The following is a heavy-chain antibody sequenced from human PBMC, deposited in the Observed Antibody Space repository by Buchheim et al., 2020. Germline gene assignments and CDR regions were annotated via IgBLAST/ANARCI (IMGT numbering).Heavy chain of an antibody. CDR3: AKGITGTDSIGMDV. CDR2: ISGSGANT. D-gene: IGHD1-7*01. J-gene: IGHJ6*01. CDR1: GFTFGGYA. Sequence: EVQLLESGGNLAQPGESLRLSCAASGFTFGGYAMSWVRQAPGKGLEWVSGISGSGANTFYTESVKRRFTVSRDNSRNTLYLQMNSLRAEDTALYYCAKGITGTDSIGMDVWGQGTT. V-gene: IGHV3-23*01.